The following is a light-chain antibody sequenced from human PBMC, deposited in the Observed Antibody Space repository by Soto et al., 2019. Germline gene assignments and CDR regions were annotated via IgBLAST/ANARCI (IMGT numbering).Light chain of an antibody. CDR2: DAS. CDR3: QQRSDWPST. J-gene: IGKJ4*01. CDR1: QSVSSY. Sequence: EIVLTQSPATLSLSPGERATLSCRGSQSVSSYLAWYQQKPGQATRLFIYDASNRATGIPARFSGSGSGTDFTLTITSLEPDDFAVYYCQQRSDWPSTFGGGTKVQIK. V-gene: IGKV3-11*01.